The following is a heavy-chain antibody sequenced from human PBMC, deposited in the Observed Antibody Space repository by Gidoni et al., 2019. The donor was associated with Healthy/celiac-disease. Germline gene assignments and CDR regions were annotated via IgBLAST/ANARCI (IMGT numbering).Heavy chain of an antibody. CDR1: WFTASRHY. V-gene: IGHV3-53*01. J-gene: IGHJ6*02. CDR3: ARGIRYCSGGSCAPRYYYGMDV. CDR2: IESGGST. Sequence: EVQLVESGGGLFQPGGSLRLYCAASWFTASRHYIRLFRKAPGKGLEWVSVIESGGSTDYADSVKGRFTIARDNSKNTLYLQMNSLRAEDTAVYYCARGIRYCSGGSCAPRYYYGMDVWGQGTTVTVSS. D-gene: IGHD2-15*01.